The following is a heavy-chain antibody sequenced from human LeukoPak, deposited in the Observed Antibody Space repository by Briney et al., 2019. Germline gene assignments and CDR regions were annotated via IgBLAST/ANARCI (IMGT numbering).Heavy chain of an antibody. J-gene: IGHJ4*02. CDR2: IYHSGST. V-gene: IGHV4-38-2*01. D-gene: IGHD3-10*01. CDR1: GYSISSGYY. Sequence: SETLSLTCAVSGYSISSGYYWGWIRQPPGKGLEWIGSIYHSGSTYYNPSLKSRVTISVDTSKNQFSLKLSSVTAADTAVYYCARSHTRGPEVALMDYWGQGTLVTVSS. CDR3: ARSHTRGPEVALMDY.